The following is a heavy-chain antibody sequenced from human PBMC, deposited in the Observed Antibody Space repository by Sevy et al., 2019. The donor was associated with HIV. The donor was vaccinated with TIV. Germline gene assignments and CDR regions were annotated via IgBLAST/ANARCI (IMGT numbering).Heavy chain of an antibody. CDR3: ARDYDGLNSSGSYYXXXXXV. D-gene: IGHD3-22*01. CDR2: IKQDGSEK. J-gene: IGHJ6*04. Sequence: GGSLRLSCAASGFTXSSYWMSWVRQAPGKGLEWVANIKQDGSEKYYVDSVKGRFTISRDNAKNSLYLQMNSLRAEDXXVYYCARDYDGLNSSGSYYXXXXXVWGXXTTVTVSS. V-gene: IGHV3-7*03. CDR1: GFTXSSYW.